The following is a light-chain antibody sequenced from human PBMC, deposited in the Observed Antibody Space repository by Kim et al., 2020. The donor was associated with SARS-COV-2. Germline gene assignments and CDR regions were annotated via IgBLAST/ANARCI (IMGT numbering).Light chain of an antibody. CDR3: LQHNTYPYT. Sequence: DIQMTQSPSAMSASVGDRVTITCRASQGISSYLAWFQQKPGRAPKRLIMATSSLQRGVPSRFSGSGSGTEFTLTIKSLQPEDFATYYCLQHNTYPYTFGQGTKLGI. CDR2: ATS. J-gene: IGKJ2*01. CDR1: QGISSY. V-gene: IGKV1-17*03.